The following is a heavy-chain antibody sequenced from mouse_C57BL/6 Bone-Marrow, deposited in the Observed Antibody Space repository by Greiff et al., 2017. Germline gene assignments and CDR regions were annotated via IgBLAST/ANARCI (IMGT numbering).Heavy chain of an antibody. D-gene: IGHD1-1*01. CDR2: INPNNGGT. V-gene: IGHV1-18*01. Sequence: EVQLQQSGPELVKPGASVKIPCKASGYTFTDYNMDWVKQSHGKSLEWIGDINPNNGGTIYNQKFKGKATLTVDKSSSTAYMELARLTSEDSAVYYCASPYYGSSYGYWYFDVWGTGTTVTVSS. CDR1: GYTFTDYN. J-gene: IGHJ1*03. CDR3: ASPYYGSSYGYWYFDV.